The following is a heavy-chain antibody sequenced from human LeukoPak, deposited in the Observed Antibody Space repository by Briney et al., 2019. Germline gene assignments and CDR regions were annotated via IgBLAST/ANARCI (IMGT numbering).Heavy chain of an antibody. CDR1: GFTLSSYW. CDR3: AKYTSGTYCRGLDQ. J-gene: IGHJ4*02. D-gene: IGHD3-10*01. V-gene: IGHV3-74*01. CDR2: INNDGTTT. Sequence: GGSLRLSCVASGFTLSSYWMYWVRQAPGKGLVWVSRINNDGTTTNYADSVKGRFTISRDDSKNTVYLQMNSLRAEDTAVYSCAKYTSGTYCRGLDQWGQGTLVTVSS.